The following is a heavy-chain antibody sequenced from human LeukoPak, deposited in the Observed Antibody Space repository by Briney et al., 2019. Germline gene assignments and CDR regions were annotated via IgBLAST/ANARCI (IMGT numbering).Heavy chain of an antibody. CDR3: ARDGDEQVVTLCEL. D-gene: IGHD4-23*01. CDR1: GYTFTNYG. CDR2: ISASNGRT. J-gene: IGHJ4*02. Sequence: ASVKVSCKASGYTFTNYGITWLRQAPGQGLEWMGWISASNGRTDFAPNLRGRVTMTIDTSTSTAYMELRSLRSDDTAVYYCARDGDEQVVTLCELWGQGTLVTVSS. V-gene: IGHV1-18*01.